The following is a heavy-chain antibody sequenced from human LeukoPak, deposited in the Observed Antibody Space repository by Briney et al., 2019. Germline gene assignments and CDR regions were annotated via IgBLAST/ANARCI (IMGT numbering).Heavy chain of an antibody. J-gene: IGHJ6*02. Sequence: SETLSLTCAVYGGSFSGYYWSWIRQPPGEGLEWIGEINHSGSTNYNPSLKSRVTISVDTSKNQFSLKLSSVTAADTAVYYCARGPYKVTTTYYGMDVWGQGTTVTVSS. V-gene: IGHV4-34*01. D-gene: IGHD4-17*01. CDR2: INHSGST. CDR3: ARGPYKVTTTYYGMDV. CDR1: GGSFSGYY.